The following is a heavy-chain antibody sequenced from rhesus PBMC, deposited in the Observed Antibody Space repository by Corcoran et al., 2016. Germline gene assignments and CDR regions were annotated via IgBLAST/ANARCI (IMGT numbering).Heavy chain of an antibody. Sequence: QLQLQESGPGLVKPSETLSLTCAVSGGSISSNYWSWIRQPPGKGLELVGRISGSSGTTDHNPTHKSADTISTDTSKNQFSLKLNSVTAADTAVYYCARDGGVGTTFGYGLDSWGQGVVVTVSS. CDR3: ARDGGVGTTFGYGLDS. J-gene: IGHJ6*01. CDR1: GGSISSNY. D-gene: IGHD1-20*01. CDR2: ISGSSGTT. V-gene: IGHV4-173*01.